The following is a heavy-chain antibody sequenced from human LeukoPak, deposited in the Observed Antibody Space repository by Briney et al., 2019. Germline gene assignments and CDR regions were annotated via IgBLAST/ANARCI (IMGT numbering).Heavy chain of an antibody. V-gene: IGHV3-21*01. CDR3: ARDLSSSTSCYSY. CDR1: GFTFSSHS. Sequence: GGSLRLSCAASGFTFSSHSMNWVRQAPGKGLEWVSSISPSGNYIYYADSLEGRFTISRDNAKNSLYLQMNSLRAEDTAVYYCARDLSSSTSCYSYRGQGTLVTVSS. CDR2: ISPSGNYI. J-gene: IGHJ4*02. D-gene: IGHD2-2*01.